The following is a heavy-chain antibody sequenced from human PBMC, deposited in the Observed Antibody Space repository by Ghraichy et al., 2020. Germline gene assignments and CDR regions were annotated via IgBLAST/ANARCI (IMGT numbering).Heavy chain of an antibody. Sequence: SETLSLTCAVYGGSFSGYYWSWIRQPPGKGLEWIGEINHSGSTNYNPSLKSRVTISVDTSKNQFSLKLSSVTAADTAVYYCARGCSSTWERRPADWFDPRGQRTLATDCS. V-gene: IGHV4-34*01. D-gene: IGHD6-13*01. J-gene: IGHJ5*02. CDR1: GGSFSGYY. CDR3: ARGCSSTWERRPADWFDP. CDR2: INHSGST.